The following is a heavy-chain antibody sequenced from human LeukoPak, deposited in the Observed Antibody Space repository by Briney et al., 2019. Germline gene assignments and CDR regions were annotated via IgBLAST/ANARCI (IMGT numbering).Heavy chain of an antibody. CDR3: ASGGYSRNYYYYMDV. J-gene: IGHJ6*03. Sequence: GGSLRLSCAASGFSFSSYSMNWVRQAPGKGLKWVSSISSSSSYIYYADSVKGRFTISRDNAKNSLYLQMNSLRAEDTAVYYCASGGYSRNYYYYMDVWGKGTTVTISS. CDR2: ISSSSSYI. V-gene: IGHV3-21*01. D-gene: IGHD2-15*01. CDR1: GFSFSSYS.